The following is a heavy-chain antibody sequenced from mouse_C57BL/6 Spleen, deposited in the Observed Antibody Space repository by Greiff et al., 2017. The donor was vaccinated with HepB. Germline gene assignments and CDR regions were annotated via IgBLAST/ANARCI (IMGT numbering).Heavy chain of an antibody. V-gene: IGHV3-6*01. CDR3: ARDWDNWYFDV. D-gene: IGHD3-3*01. CDR2: ISYDGSN. J-gene: IGHJ1*03. CDR1: GYSITSGYY. Sequence: EVKLQESGPGLVKPSQSLSLTCSVTGYSITSGYYWNWIRQFPGNKLEWMGYISYDGSNNYNPSLKNRISITRDTSKTQFFLKLNSVTTEDTATYYCARDWDNWYFDVWGTGTTVTVSS.